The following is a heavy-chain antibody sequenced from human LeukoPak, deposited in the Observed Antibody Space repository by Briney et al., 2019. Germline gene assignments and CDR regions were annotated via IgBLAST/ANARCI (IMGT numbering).Heavy chain of an antibody. Sequence: PGGSLRLSCTASGFTFINYSMNWVRQAPGKGLEWVGRIKTKSEGGTTDYAAPAKGRFTISRDDSKNALFLQMDSLKSDDTAMYYCTTEFKELGSFFYFYYMDVWGTGTTVTISS. CDR3: TTEFKELGSFFYFYYMDV. CDR2: IKTKSEGGTT. CDR1: GFTFINYS. J-gene: IGHJ6*03. D-gene: IGHD3-10*01. V-gene: IGHV3-15*01.